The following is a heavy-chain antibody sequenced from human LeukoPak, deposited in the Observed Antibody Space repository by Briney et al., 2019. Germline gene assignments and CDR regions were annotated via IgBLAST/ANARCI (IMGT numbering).Heavy chain of an antibody. D-gene: IGHD1-20*01. V-gene: IGHV3-33*01. Sequence: GGSLRLSCAASGFTFSSYGMHWVRQAPGKGLEWVAVIWYDGSNKYYADSVKGRFTISRDNSKNTLYLQMNSLRAEDTAVYYCARRRYNWNAIDYWGQGTLVTVSS. J-gene: IGHJ4*02. CDR3: ARRRYNWNAIDY. CDR1: GFTFSSYG. CDR2: IWYDGSNK.